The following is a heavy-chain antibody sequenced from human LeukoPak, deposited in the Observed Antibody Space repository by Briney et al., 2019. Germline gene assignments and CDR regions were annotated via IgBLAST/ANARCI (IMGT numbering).Heavy chain of an antibody. CDR3: ASDCSSTSCYYGEDY. J-gene: IGHJ4*02. D-gene: IGHD2-2*01. Sequence: PGGSLRLSCAASGFTFSSYSMNWVRQAPGKGLEWVSSISSSSSYIYYADSVKGRFTISRDNAKNSLYLQMNSLRAEDTAVYYCASDCSSTSCYYGEDYWGQGTLVTVSS. CDR2: ISSSSSYI. V-gene: IGHV3-21*01. CDR1: GFTFSSYS.